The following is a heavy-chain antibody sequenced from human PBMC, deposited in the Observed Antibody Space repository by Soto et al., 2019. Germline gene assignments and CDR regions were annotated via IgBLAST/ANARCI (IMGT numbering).Heavy chain of an antibody. CDR1: GLAISRGYY. J-gene: IGHJ4*02. CDR2: IYPSVSS. V-gene: IGHV4-38-2*02. CDR3: ARAKVGTTFFDN. D-gene: IGHD1-1*01. Sequence: SETLSLTCSVSGLAISRGYYWSWVRQPPGKGLEWIGSIYPSVSSYHNPSLATRLRLSIDTSKNQFTLNLTSVTAADTALYFCARAKVGTTFFDNWGQG.